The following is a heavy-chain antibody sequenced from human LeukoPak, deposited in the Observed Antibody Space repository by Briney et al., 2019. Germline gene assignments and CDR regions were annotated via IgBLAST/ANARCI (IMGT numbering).Heavy chain of an antibody. CDR2: ISSSSSYI. V-gene: IGHV3-21*01. CDR3: ASGVAGTGGDY. J-gene: IGHJ4*02. D-gene: IGHD6-19*01. CDR1: GFTFSSYS. Sequence: PGGSLRLSCAASGFTFSSYSMNWVRQAPGKGLEWVSSISSSSSYIYYAGSVKGRFTISRDNAKNSLYLQMNSLRAEDTAVYYCASGVAGTGGDYWGQGTLVTVSS.